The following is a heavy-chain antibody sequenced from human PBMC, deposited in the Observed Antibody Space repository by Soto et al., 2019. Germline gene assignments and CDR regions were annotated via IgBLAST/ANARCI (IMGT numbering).Heavy chain of an antibody. V-gene: IGHV4-39*01. J-gene: IGHJ4*02. Sequence: SETLSLTCTVSGGSISSSRCHWGWIRQPPGKGLEWIASIKYSGSTYYNPSLKSRVTTSVDTSKNQFSLKLSSVTAADTAVYYGAKHSGVVLYHFAYWGRGTGVPVSS. CDR2: IKYSGST. CDR1: GGSISSSRCH. CDR3: AKHSGVVLYHFAY. D-gene: IGHD2-15*01.